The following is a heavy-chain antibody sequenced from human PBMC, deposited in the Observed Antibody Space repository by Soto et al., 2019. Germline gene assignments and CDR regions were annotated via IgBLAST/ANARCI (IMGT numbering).Heavy chain of an antibody. CDR2: INAGNGNT. V-gene: IGHV1-3*01. D-gene: IGHD6-13*01. CDR1: GYTFTSYA. Sequence: QVQLVQSGAEVKKPGASVKVSCKASGYTFTSYAMHWVRQAPGQRLEWMGWINAGNGNTKYSQKFQGRVTITRDTSASTAYMELSSLRSEDTAVYYCAGDAGGVAAAVMYYFDYWGQGTLVTVSS. CDR3: AGDAGGVAAAVMYYFDY. J-gene: IGHJ4*02.